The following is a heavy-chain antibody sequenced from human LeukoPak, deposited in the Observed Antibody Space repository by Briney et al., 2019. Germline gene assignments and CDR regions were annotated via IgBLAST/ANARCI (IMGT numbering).Heavy chain of an antibody. D-gene: IGHD3-22*01. CDR3: ARDRGTPDYYDTSGYDY. J-gene: IGHJ4*02. V-gene: IGHV3-48*01. CDR2: ISLSSSSI. Sequence: PGGSLRLSCAASGFTFSHYGMHWVRQAPGKGLEWVSYISLSSSSIYYADSLKGRFTISRDNAKNSLYLQMNSLRAEDTAVYYCARDRGTPDYYDTSGYDYWGQGTLVTVSS. CDR1: GFTFSHYG.